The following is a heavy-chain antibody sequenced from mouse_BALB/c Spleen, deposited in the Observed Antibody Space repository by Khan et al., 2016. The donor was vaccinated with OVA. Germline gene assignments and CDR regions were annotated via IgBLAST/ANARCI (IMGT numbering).Heavy chain of an antibody. CDR3: ANHGSSSAWLTY. CDR1: GYNFTSYW. J-gene: IGHJ3*01. V-gene: IGHV1-7*01. CDR2: INPSTGYT. D-gene: IGHD1-1*01. Sequence: QLVQSEAELAKPGASVKMSCQASGYNFTSYWMHWVKQRPGQGLEWIGYINPSTGYTEYNQRFKDKATLTADKSSSTAYMQLSSLTSEESAVYYCANHGSSSAWLTYWGQGTLVTVSA.